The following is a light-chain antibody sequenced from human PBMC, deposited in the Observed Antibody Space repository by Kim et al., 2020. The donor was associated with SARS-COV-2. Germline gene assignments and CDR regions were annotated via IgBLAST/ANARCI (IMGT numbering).Light chain of an antibody. CDR2: ELN. J-gene: IGLJ3*02. Sequence: KTVSTSCTRSRVSIGKYLQWYQQRPGSSPTTVIDELNQRPSRVPDRFSGTIYGSSSSASLSIFVLKTEDEADYYCQYNVSSSRNWVFGGGTQLTVL. CDR1: RVSIGKY. V-gene: IGLV6-57*01. CDR3: QYNVSSSRNWV.